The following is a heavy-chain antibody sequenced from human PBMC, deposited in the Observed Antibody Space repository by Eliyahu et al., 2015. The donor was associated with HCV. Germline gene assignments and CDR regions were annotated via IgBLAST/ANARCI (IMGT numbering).Heavy chain of an antibody. J-gene: IGHJ4*02. Sequence: EVQLVESGGGLVQPGGSLRLSCAASGFIFSTYWMHWVRHXPGKGLVWVSRIXSDGSSTTYADSVKGRFTISRDNAKNTLYLQMNSLRAEDTSVYYCARGKDIPFEYWGQGTLVTVSS. CDR2: IXSDGSST. V-gene: IGHV3-74*01. CDR1: GFIFSTYW. CDR3: ARGKDIPFEY. D-gene: IGHD2-15*01.